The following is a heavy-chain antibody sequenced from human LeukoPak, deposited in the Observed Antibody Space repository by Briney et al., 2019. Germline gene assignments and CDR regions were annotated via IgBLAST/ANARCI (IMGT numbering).Heavy chain of an antibody. CDR3: ARGGFIVGANQYFQW. D-gene: IGHD3-16*02. J-gene: IGHJ4*02. Sequence: GGSLRLSCVASGFTFDRHWMHWVRQAPGKGLWWVSRIDTDGSDRGYPESGKGRFTISRDNTKNTRYLQMDSLRVEDTAVYYCARGGFIVGANQYFQWWGQGTRVIVSS. CDR1: GFTFDRHW. CDR2: IDTDGSDR. V-gene: IGHV3-74*01.